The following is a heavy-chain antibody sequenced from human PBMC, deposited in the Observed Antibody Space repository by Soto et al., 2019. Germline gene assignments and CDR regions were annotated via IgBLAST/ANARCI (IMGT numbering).Heavy chain of an antibody. CDR3: WGELPPKAIRGVKFS. Sequence: VQLVESGGGVVQPGKSLRLSCAASGFTFSDFAMNWVRQAPGKGLEWLAIIAYDESHLDYSDSVKGRFTISRDNSHKPLYLQIDRLRGDDTGVYFWWGELPPKAIRGVKFSRGQGTLVTVSS. CDR2: IAYDESHL. V-gene: IGHV3-30*04. CDR1: GFTFSDFA. J-gene: IGHJ4*02. D-gene: IGHD3-10*01.